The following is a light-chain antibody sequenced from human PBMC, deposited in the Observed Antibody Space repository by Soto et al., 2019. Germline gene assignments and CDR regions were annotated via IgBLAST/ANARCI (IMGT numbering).Light chain of an antibody. V-gene: IGLV2-14*01. CDR1: SSDIGGYNY. CDR3: SSYTSSSTAV. Sequence: QSVLTQPASVSGSPGQSITISCTGNSSDIGGYNYVSWYQQHPGKAPQLIIYEVNNRPSGISDRFSGSKSGNTASLTISGLQAEDEADYYCSSYTSSSTAVIGGGTQLTVL. CDR2: EVN. J-gene: IGLJ2*01.